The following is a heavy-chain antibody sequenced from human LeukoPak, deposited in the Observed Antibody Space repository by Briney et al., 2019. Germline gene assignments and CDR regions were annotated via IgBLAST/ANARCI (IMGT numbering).Heavy chain of an antibody. J-gene: IGHJ4*02. CDR3: AIRSGDSKDYYFDY. Sequence: AASVKVSCKASGYTFTGYYMHWVRQAPGQGLEWMGWINPNSGGTNYAQKFQGRVTMTRDTSISTAYMELSRLRSDDTAVYYRAIRSGDSKDYYFDYWGQGTLVTVSS. CDR1: GYTFTGYY. CDR2: INPNSGGT. V-gene: IGHV1-2*02. D-gene: IGHD7-27*01.